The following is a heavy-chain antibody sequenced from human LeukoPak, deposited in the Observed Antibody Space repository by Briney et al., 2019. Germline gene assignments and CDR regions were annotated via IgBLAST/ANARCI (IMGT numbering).Heavy chain of an antibody. J-gene: IGHJ4*02. CDR2: TSLDGSNK. Sequence: EGSLRLSCAASGFTFSYYGMRWVRQAPGKGLEWVAVTSLDGSNKYYADSVKGRFTISRDNSKNTLYLQMNSLRVEDTAVYYCANGGIVATIYGYFGYWGQGTLVTVSS. CDR1: GFTFSYYG. V-gene: IGHV3-30*18. D-gene: IGHD5-12*01. CDR3: ANGGIVATIYGYFGY.